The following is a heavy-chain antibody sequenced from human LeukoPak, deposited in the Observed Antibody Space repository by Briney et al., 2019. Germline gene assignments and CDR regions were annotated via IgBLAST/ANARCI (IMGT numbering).Heavy chain of an antibody. CDR3: ARHTTSGSFFDY. CDR2: IYYSGST. D-gene: IGHD6-13*01. Sequence: PSETLSLTCTVSGGSTSSSSHYWGWIRQPPGKGLEWIGSIYYSGSTYYNPSLKSRVTISVDTSKNQFSLKLSSVTAADTAVYYCARHTTSGSFFDYWGQGTLVTVSS. V-gene: IGHV4-39*01. CDR1: GGSTSSSSHY. J-gene: IGHJ4*02.